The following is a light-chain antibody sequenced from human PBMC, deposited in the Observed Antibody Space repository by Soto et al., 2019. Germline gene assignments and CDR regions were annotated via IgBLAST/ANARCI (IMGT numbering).Light chain of an antibody. CDR3: QQYNSYWT. CDR1: QSISSR. J-gene: IGKJ1*01. Sequence: DIQMTQSPSTLSASVGDRVTITCRDSQSISSRLAWYQQKPGKAPKLLIYDASSLESGVPSRFTGSGSGTEFTLTISSLQPDDFATYYCQQYNSYWTFGQGTKV. V-gene: IGKV1-5*01. CDR2: DAS.